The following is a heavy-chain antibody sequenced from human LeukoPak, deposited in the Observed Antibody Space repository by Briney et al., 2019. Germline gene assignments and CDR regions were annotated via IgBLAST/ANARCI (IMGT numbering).Heavy chain of an antibody. J-gene: IGHJ6*03. CDR2: ISSSGSTI. CDR3: ARDNRPGLQSDV. Sequence: GGSLRLSCAASGFTFSSYEMNWVRQAPGKGLEWVSYISSSGSTIYYADSVKGRFIISRDNAKNTLYLQMNSLRDEDTAVYYCARDNRPGLQSDVWGKGTTVTISS. V-gene: IGHV3-48*03. D-gene: IGHD1-14*01. CDR1: GFTFSSYE.